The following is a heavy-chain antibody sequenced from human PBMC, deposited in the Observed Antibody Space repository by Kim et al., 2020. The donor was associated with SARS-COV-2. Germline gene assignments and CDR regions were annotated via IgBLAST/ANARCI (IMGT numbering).Heavy chain of an antibody. CDR3: AREWGGDIVVVPAAMSGDAFDI. CDR2: IIPIFGTA. V-gene: IGHV1-69*13. Sequence: SVKVSCKASGGTFSSYAISWVRQAPGQGLEWTGGIIPIFGTANYAQKFQGRVTITADESTSTAYMELSSLRSEDTAVYYCAREWGGDIVVVPAAMSGDAFDIWGQGTMVTVSS. CDR1: GGTFSSYA. J-gene: IGHJ3*02. D-gene: IGHD2-2*01.